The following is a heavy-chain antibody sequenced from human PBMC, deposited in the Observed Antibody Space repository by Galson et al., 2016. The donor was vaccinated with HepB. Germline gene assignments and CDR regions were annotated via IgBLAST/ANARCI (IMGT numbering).Heavy chain of an antibody. D-gene: IGHD3-10*01. Sequence: TLSLTCTVSGASINRGGDYWSWIRQQPGKGLEWIAYIYYNGNTFYNPSLRGRLTISLDTPKNQFSLRVTHLTAADTAIYFCAREGKAGQSFDSWGQGILVTVSS. CDR3: AREGKAGQSFDS. V-gene: IGHV4-31*03. J-gene: IGHJ4*02. CDR1: GASINRGGDY. CDR2: IYYNGNT.